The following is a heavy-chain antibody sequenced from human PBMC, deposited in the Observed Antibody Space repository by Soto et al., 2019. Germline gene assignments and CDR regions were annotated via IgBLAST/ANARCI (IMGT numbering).Heavy chain of an antibody. V-gene: IGHV3-23*01. CDR1: GFTFSSYA. Sequence: HPXGSLRLSCAASGFTFSSYAMSWVRQAPGKGLEWVSAISGSGGSTYYADSVKGRFTISRDNSKNTLYLQMNSLRAEDTAVYYCANTGGLLPFDYWGQGTLVTVSS. CDR2: ISGSGGST. D-gene: IGHD2-15*01. CDR3: ANTGGLLPFDY. J-gene: IGHJ4*02.